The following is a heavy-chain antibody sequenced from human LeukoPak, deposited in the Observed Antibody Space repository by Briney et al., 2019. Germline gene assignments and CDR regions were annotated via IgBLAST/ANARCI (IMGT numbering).Heavy chain of an antibody. CDR3: ARAKKSSLQLWSREAYYFDY. J-gene: IGHJ4*02. Sequence: GGSLRFSCAASGFTFSSYEMNWVRQAPGKGMEWVSYISTSGSTIYYADSVKGRFTISRDNAKNSLYLQMNRLRAEDTAVYHGARAKKSSLQLWSREAYYFDYWGQGTLVTVSS. D-gene: IGHD5-18*01. V-gene: IGHV3-48*03. CDR1: GFTFSSYE. CDR2: ISTSGSTI.